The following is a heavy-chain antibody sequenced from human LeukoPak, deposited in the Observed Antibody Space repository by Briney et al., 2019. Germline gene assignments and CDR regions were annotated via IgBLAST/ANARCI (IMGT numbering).Heavy chain of an antibody. J-gene: IGHJ4*02. CDR2: IYYSGST. V-gene: IGHV4-59*01. CDR3: ARGVTIFGVVTIPYFDY. CDR1: GGSISSCY. D-gene: IGHD3-3*01. Sequence: SETLSLTCTVSGGSISSCYWSWIRQPPGKGLEWIEYIYYSGSTNYNPSLKSRVTISVDTSKNQFSLKLSSVTAADTAVYYCARGVTIFGVVTIPYFDYWGQGTLATVSS.